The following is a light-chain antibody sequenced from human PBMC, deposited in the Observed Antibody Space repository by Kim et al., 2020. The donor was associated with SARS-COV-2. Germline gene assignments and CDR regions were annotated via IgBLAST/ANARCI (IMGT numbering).Light chain of an antibody. J-gene: IGKJ2*01. CDR2: DAS. Sequence: SPGGKTAPPSRTSRHMATSFLAWYQHKPGQAPRLLIYDASTRATGIPARFSGSGSGTDFTLTISRLEPEDFAVYYCQRHSKTHTFGQGTKLEI. V-gene: IGKV3-11*01. CDR1: HMATSF. CDR3: QRHSKTHT.